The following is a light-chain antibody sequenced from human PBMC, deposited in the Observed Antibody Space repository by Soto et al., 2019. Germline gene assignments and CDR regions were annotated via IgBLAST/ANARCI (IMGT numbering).Light chain of an antibody. Sequence: EIVMTQSPATLSVSPGERATLSCRASQSVSSNLAWYQQKPGQAPRLLIYGASTRSTGIPARFSGSGSGTAFTLTISSPQSEDFALYYCQQYNNWPPITFGQGTRLEIK. CDR2: GAS. J-gene: IGKJ5*01. CDR3: QQYNNWPPIT. V-gene: IGKV3-15*01. CDR1: QSVSSN.